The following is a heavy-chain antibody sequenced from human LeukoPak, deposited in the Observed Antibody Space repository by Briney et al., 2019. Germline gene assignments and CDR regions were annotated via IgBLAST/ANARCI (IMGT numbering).Heavy chain of an antibody. D-gene: IGHD3-10*01. V-gene: IGHV3-23*01. CDR3: AKVRFGVRARYYFDY. Sequence: GGSLRLSCTVSGFTLSSYEMSWICQAPGKGLEWVSAISGSGGCTYYAGSVKGRFTNSRDNSKNTLYLQMNRLRAEDTAVYYCAKVRFGVRARYYFDYWGQGTLVTVSS. CDR1: GFTLSSYE. J-gene: IGHJ4*02. CDR2: ISGSGGCT.